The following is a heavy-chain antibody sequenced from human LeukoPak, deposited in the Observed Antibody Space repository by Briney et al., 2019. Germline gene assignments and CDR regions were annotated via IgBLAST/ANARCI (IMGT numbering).Heavy chain of an antibody. D-gene: IGHD3-16*01. Sequence: SVTVSCKASGGTFSSYAISWVRQAPGQGLEWMGGIIPIFGTANYAQKFQGRVTITTDESTSTAYMELSSLRSEDTAVYYCAREKAYPLSYMDVWGKGTTVTVSS. V-gene: IGHV1-69*05. CDR3: AREKAYPLSYMDV. J-gene: IGHJ6*03. CDR1: GGTFSSYA. CDR2: IIPIFGTA.